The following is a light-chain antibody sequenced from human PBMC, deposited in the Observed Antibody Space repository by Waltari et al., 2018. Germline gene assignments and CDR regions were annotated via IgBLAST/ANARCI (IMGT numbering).Light chain of an antibody. Sequence: QSALTQPPPASGSPGQSVTISCTETSSDLGDYNYVSWYQQHPDKAPKLVLYEVNKRPSGVPDRLSGSKSGNTASLPVSGLQTEDEADYYCSSYAGSNSLHVIFGGGTKLTVL. J-gene: IGLJ2*01. V-gene: IGLV2-8*01. CDR3: SSYAGSNSLHVI. CDR1: SSDLGDYNY. CDR2: EVN.